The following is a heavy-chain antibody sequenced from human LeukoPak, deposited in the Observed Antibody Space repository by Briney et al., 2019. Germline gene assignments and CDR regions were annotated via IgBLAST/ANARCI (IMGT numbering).Heavy chain of an antibody. CDR3: AKGSWFDP. CDR2: ISYDGSNK. J-gene: IGHJ5*02. CDR1: GFTFSSYG. V-gene: IGHV3-30*18. Sequence: PGRSLRLSCAASGFTFSSYGMHWVRQAPGKGLEWVAVISYDGSNKYYADSVKGRFTISRDNSKNTLCLQMNSLRAEDTAVYYCAKGSWFDPWGQGTLVTVSS.